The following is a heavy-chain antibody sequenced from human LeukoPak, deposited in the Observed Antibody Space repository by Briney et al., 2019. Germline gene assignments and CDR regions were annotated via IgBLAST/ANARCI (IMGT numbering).Heavy chain of an antibody. CDR2: ISSSSSYI. Sequence: PGGSLRLSCAASGFTFSSYSMNWVRQAPGEGLEWVSSISSSSSYIYYADSVKGRFTISRDNAKNSLYLQMNSLRAEDTAVYYCARDSSGWLFDYWGQGTLVTVSS. D-gene: IGHD6-19*01. CDR1: GFTFSSYS. J-gene: IGHJ4*02. V-gene: IGHV3-21*01. CDR3: ARDSSGWLFDY.